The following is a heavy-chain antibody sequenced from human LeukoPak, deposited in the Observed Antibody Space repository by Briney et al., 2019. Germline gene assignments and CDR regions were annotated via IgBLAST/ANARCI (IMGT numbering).Heavy chain of an antibody. CDR3: ARAVMVGVVLY. J-gene: IGHJ4*02. CDR1: GGTFSSYT. CDR2: INPNSGGT. V-gene: IGHV1-2*02. D-gene: IGHD3-3*01. Sequence: ASVKVSCKASGGTFSSYTISWVRQAPGQGLEWMGWINPNSGGTNYAQKFQGRVTMTRDTSISTAYMELSRLRSDDTAVYYCARAVMVGVVLYWGQGTLVTVSS.